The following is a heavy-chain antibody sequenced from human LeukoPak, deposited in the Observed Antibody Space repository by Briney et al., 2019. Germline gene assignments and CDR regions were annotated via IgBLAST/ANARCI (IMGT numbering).Heavy chain of an antibody. CDR3: ARVAAVTTHYFDY. CDR2: INHSGST. J-gene: IGHJ4*02. D-gene: IGHD4-17*01. Sequence: SETLSLTCAVYGGSFSGYYWSWIRQPPGKGLEWIGEINHSGSTNYNASLQSRVTISIDTSKNQFSLKLSSVTAADTAVYYCARVAAVTTHYFDYWGQGTLVTVSS. CDR1: GGSFSGYY. V-gene: IGHV4-34*01.